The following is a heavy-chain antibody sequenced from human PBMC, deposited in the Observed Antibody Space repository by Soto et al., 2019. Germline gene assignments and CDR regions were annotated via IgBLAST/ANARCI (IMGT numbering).Heavy chain of an antibody. CDR2: IYATGTT. J-gene: IGHJ5*02. V-gene: IGHV4-4*07. CDR1: GASISGFY. Sequence: SETLSLTCTVSGASISGFYWSWIRKSAGKGLEWIGRIYATGTTDYNPSLKSRVMMSVDTSKKQFSLKLRSVTAADTAVYYCVRDGTKTLRDWFDPWGLGISVTVSS. CDR3: VRDGTKTLRDWFDP. D-gene: IGHD1-1*01.